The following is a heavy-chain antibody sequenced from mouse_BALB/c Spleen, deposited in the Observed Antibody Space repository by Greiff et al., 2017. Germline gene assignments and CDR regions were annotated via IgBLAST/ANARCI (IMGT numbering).Heavy chain of an antibody. J-gene: IGHJ2*01. CDR1: GYTFTSYW. CDR3: TGGGNPADYFDY. D-gene: IGHD1-1*02. V-gene: IGHV1S127*01. Sequence: QVQLQQPGAELVKPGASVKMSCKASGYTFTSYWMPWVKQRPGQGLEWIGVIDPSDSYTSYNQKFKGKATLTVDTSSSTANMQLSSLSSEDSAVYYCTGGGNPADYFDYWGQGTTLTVSS. CDR2: IDPSDSYT.